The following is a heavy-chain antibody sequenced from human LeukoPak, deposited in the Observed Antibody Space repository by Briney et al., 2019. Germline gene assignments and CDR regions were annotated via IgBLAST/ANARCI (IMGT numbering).Heavy chain of an antibody. J-gene: IGHJ3*02. CDR3: ARVRGSGYSYGYAFDI. CDR1: GFTFSSYA. V-gene: IGHV3-30-3*01. Sequence: GGSLRLSCAASGFTFSSYAVHWVRQAPGKGLEWVAVISYDGSNKYYADSVKGRFTISRDNSKNTLYLQMNSLRAEDTAVYYCARVRGSGYSYGYAFDIWGQGTMVTVSS. CDR2: ISYDGSNK. D-gene: IGHD5-18*01.